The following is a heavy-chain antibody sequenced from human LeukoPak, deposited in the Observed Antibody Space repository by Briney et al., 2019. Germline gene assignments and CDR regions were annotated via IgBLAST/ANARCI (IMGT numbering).Heavy chain of an antibody. CDR1: GGSISSYY. J-gene: IGHJ4*02. V-gene: IGHV4-59*01. D-gene: IGHD6-6*01. Sequence: SETLSLTCTVSGGSISSYYWSWIRQPPGKGLEWIGYIYYSGSTNYNPSLKSRVTISVDTSKNQFSLKLSSVTAADTAVYYCARGWYYSSSFFDYWGQGTLVTVSS. CDR3: ARGWYYSSSFFDY. CDR2: IYYSGST.